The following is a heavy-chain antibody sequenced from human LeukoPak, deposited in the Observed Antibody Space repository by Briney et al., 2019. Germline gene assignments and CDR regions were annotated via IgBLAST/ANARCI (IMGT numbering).Heavy chain of an antibody. CDR1: GFTFTTYA. Sequence: PGGSLRLSCAVSGFTFTTYAMTWVRQAPGEGLEWVSAISGSGGSTYYADSVKGRFTISRDNSKNTLYLQMNSLRAEDTAVYYCARDCGSDCSQAFDIWGQGTMVTVSS. CDR2: ISGSGGST. D-gene: IGHD2-21*02. V-gene: IGHV3-23*01. J-gene: IGHJ3*02. CDR3: ARDCGSDCSQAFDI.